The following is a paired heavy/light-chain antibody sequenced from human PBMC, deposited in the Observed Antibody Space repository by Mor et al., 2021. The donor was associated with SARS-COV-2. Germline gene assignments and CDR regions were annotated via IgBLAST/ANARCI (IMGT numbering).Light chain of an antibody. CDR2: DDS. Sequence: SYVLTQPPSVSVAPGQTARITCGGNNIGSKSVHWYQQKPGQAPVLVVYDDSDRPSGIPERFSGSNSGNTATLTISRVEAGDEADYYCQVWDSSSDHRVVFGGGTKLTVL. CDR3: QVWDSSSDHRVV. V-gene: IGLV3-21*02. CDR1: NIGSKS. J-gene: IGLJ2*01.
Heavy chain of an antibody. J-gene: IGHJ5*02. D-gene: IGHD3-10*01. CDR2: IYYSGST. V-gene: IGHV4-39*07. CDR3: ARLDPHYYGSGSYYNEDPTYWFDP. Sequence: QLQLQESGPGLVKPSETLSLTCTVSGGSISSSSYYWGWIRQPPGKGLEWIGSIYYSGSTYYNPSLKSRVTISVDTSKNQFSLKLSSVTAADTAVYYCARLDPHYYGSGSYYNEDPTYWFDPWGQGTLVTVSS. CDR1: GGSISSSSYY.